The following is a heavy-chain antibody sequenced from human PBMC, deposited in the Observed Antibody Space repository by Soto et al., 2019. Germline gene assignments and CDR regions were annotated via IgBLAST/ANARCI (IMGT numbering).Heavy chain of an antibody. Sequence: SETLSLTCSVSGDSLKNHYWSWIRQPPGKGLEWIGYIYYSGSTDYNPSLKSRVTISVDTSKNQFSLKLRSVTAADTAVYYCARDSYNFDDWGQGTLVTVSS. CDR1: GDSLKNHY. J-gene: IGHJ4*02. CDR3: ARDSYNFDD. V-gene: IGHV4-59*11. CDR2: IYYSGST. D-gene: IGHD5-18*01.